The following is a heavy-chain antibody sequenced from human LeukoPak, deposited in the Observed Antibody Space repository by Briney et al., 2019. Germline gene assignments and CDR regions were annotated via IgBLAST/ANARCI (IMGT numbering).Heavy chain of an antibody. CDR2: ISGSGGST. V-gene: IGHV3-23*01. CDR3: AKVKQQLVGAAFDI. CDR1: GFAFSGFA. D-gene: IGHD6-13*01. Sequence: GGSLRLSCSGSGFAFSGFAMGWVRQAPGKGLEWVSAISGSGGSTYYADSVKGRFTISRDNSKNTLYLQMNSLRAEDTAVYYCAKVKQQLVGAAFDIWGQGTMVTVSS. J-gene: IGHJ3*02.